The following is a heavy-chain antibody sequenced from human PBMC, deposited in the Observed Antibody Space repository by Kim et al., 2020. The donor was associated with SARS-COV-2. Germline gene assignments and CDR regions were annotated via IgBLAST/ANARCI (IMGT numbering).Heavy chain of an antibody. Sequence: AASVKGRFTISSDNAKNFQYLQMNSLRAEDTALYYCANGGWFGEFYGMDVWGQGTTVTVSS. D-gene: IGHD3-10*01. CDR3: ANGGWFGEFYGMDV. V-gene: IGHV3-9*01. J-gene: IGHJ6*02.